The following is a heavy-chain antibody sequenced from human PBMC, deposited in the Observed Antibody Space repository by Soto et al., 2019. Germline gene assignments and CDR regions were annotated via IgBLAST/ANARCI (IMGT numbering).Heavy chain of an antibody. J-gene: IGHJ4*02. CDR1: GGSISSGGYS. Sequence: NPSETLSLTCAVSGGSISSGGYSWSWIRQPPGKGLEWIGYMYHSGSTYYNPSLKSRVTISVDTSKNQFSLKLSSVTAADTAVYYCARGWGRIFDYWGQGTLVTVSS. V-gene: IGHV4-30-2*01. CDR2: MYHSGST. CDR3: ARGWGRIFDY. D-gene: IGHD7-27*01.